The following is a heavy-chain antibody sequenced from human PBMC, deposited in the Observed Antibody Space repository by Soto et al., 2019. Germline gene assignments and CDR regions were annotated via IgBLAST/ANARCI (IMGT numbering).Heavy chain of an antibody. CDR1: GFTFSSYA. V-gene: IGHV3-64D*06. D-gene: IGHD6-13*01. CDR2: ISSNGGST. J-gene: IGHJ6*02. CDR3: VKDIRMYSSSWYDSYYYGMDV. Sequence: VWSLRLSCSASGFTFSSYAMHWVRLAPGKGLEYVSAISSNGGSTYYADSVKGRFTISRDNSKNTLYLQMSSLRAEDTAVYYCVKDIRMYSSSWYDSYYYGMDVWGQGTTVTVSS.